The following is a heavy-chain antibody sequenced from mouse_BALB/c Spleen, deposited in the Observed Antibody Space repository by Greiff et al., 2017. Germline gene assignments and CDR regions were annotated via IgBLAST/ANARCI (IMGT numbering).Heavy chain of an antibody. CDR3: ARDVVTTATSYFDV. Sequence: DVQLVESGGGLVKPGGSLKLSCAASGFTFSDYYMYWVRQTPEKRLEWVATISDGGSYTYYPDSVKGRFTISRDNAKNNLYLQMSSLKSEDTAMYYCARDVVTTATSYFDVWGAGTTVTVSS. D-gene: IGHD1-2*01. CDR2: ISDGGSYT. CDR1: GFTFSDYY. J-gene: IGHJ1*01. V-gene: IGHV5-4*02.